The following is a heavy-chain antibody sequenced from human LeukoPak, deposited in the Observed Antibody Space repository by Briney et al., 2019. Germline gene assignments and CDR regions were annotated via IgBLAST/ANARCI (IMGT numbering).Heavy chain of an antibody. J-gene: IGHJ3*02. V-gene: IGHV3-23*01. CDR3: ARRHEGAFDI. Sequence: GGSLRLSCAASRFTFSTYVMSWVRQAPGKGLEWVSAISGNSAGTYYADSVKGRFTISRDNSKNTLYLQMNSLRAEDTAVYYCARRHEGAFDIWGQGTMVTVSS. CDR2: ISGNSAGT. CDR1: RFTFSTYV.